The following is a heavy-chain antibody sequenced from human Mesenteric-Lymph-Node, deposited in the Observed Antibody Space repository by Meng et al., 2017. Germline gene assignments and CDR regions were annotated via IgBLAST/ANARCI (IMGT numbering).Heavy chain of an antibody. J-gene: IGHJ4*02. CDR1: GYTFTSYG. D-gene: IGHD6-13*01. Sequence: SVKVSCKASGYTFTSYGISWVRQAPGQGLEWMGGIIPIFGTANYAQKFQGRVTITADESTSTAYMELSSLRSEDTAVYYCASTLGNSSSWYTSFDYWGQGTLVTVSS. V-gene: IGHV1-69*13. CDR3: ASTLGNSSSWYTSFDY. CDR2: IIPIFGTA.